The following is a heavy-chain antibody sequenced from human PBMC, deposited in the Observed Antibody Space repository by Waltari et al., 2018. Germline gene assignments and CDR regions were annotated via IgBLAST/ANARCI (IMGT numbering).Heavy chain of an antibody. Sequence: QVQLQESGPGLVKPSETLSLTCTVSGGSISSYYWSWIRQPAGKGLEWIGRIYTSGSTNDNPSLKSRVTMSVDTSKNQFSLKLSSVTAADTAVYYCARGCGGGDCYSPDAFDIWGQGTMVTVSS. CDR2: IYTSGST. J-gene: IGHJ3*02. CDR3: ARGCGGGDCYSPDAFDI. CDR1: GGSISSYY. V-gene: IGHV4-4*07. D-gene: IGHD2-21*01.